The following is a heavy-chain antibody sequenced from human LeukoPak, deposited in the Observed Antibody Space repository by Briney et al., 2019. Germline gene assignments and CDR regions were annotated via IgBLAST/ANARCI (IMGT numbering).Heavy chain of an antibody. V-gene: IGHV3-7*01. Sequence: HPGGSLRLSCAASGFTFSSYWMSWVRQAPGKGLEWVANIKQDGSEKCYVDSVKGRFTISRDNAKNSLYLQMNSLRAEDTAVYYCAKGTAMVRDAFDIWGQGTMVTVSS. CDR2: IKQDGSEK. D-gene: IGHD5-18*01. CDR1: GFTFSSYW. CDR3: AKGTAMVRDAFDI. J-gene: IGHJ3*02.